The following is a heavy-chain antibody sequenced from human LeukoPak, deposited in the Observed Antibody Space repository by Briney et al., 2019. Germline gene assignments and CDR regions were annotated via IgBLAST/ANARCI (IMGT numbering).Heavy chain of an antibody. J-gene: IGHJ4*02. CDR2: INHSGST. V-gene: IGHV4-4*02. D-gene: IGHD2-15*01. Sequence: PSETLSLTCAVSGGSISSSNWWSWVRQPPGKGLEWIGEINHSGSTNYNPSLKSRVTISVDTSKNQFSLKLSSVTAADTAVYYCARGRLSGGSCYLNWGQGTLVTVSS. CDR3: ARGRLSGGSCYLN. CDR1: GGSISSSNW.